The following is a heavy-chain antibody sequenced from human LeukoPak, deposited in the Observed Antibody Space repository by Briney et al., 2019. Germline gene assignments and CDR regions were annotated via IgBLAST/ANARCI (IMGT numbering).Heavy chain of an antibody. D-gene: IGHD4/OR15-4a*01. CDR3: ARGDDYGSPKLFTE. CDR1: EYTFSGYY. CDR2: IDPDNGNT. V-gene: IGHV1-2*02. J-gene: IGHJ4*02. Sequence: ASVKVSCKASEYTFSGYYFSWMRRAPGQGLEWMGWIDPDNGNTNFAQKFQGRVTLTRATSISTVYMELTSLRFDDTAVYYFARGDDYGSPKLFTEWGQGTLVPVSS.